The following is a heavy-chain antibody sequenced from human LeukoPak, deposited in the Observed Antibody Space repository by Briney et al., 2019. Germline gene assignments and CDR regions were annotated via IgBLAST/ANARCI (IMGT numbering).Heavy chain of an antibody. CDR1: GFTFSNYA. CDR2: ISGSGDTI. J-gene: IGHJ4*02. CDR3: AKVQEMSTILPPFHY. Sequence: PGGSLRLSCAAPGFTFSNYAMSWVRQAPGKGLQWVSAISGSGDTIYYADSVKGRFTISRDNSKNTLYLQMNSLRAEDTAVYYCAKVQEMSTILPPFHYWGQGTLVTVSS. V-gene: IGHV3-23*01. D-gene: IGHD5-24*01.